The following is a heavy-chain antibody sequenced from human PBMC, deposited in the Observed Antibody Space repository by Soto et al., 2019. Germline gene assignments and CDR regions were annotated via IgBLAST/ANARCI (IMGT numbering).Heavy chain of an antibody. D-gene: IGHD6-13*01. V-gene: IGHV5-51*01. CDR1: GYSFTSYW. Sequence: EVQLEQSAAEVKKPGESLKISCKGSGYSFTSYWIAWVRQMPGKGLEWIGNIYPGDSDTRYSPSFQGQVTISADKYISTACLQWSSLTASDTAMYYCARRGSSSWLRNSFDPWGQGPRVTGSS. CDR2: IYPGDSDT. CDR3: ARRGSSSWLRNSFDP. J-gene: IGHJ5*02.